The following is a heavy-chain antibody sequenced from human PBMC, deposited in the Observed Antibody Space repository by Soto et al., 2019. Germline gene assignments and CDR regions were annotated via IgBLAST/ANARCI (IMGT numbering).Heavy chain of an antibody. CDR1: GFTFSNAW. D-gene: IGHD2-2*01. V-gene: IGHV3-15*01. CDR3: TKTSTPRKYYYYMDV. Sequence: GGSLRLSCAASGFTFSNAWMSWVRQAPGKGLEWVGRIKSKTDGGTTDYAAPVKGRFTISRDDSKNTLYLQMNSLKTEDTAVYYCTKTSTPRKYYYYMDVWGKGTTVTVSS. CDR2: IKSKTDGGTT. J-gene: IGHJ6*03.